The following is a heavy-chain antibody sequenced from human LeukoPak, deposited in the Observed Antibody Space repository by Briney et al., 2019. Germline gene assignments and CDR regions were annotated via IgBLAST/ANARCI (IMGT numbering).Heavy chain of an antibody. CDR2: INPNSGGT. J-gene: IGHJ6*02. CDR1: GYTFTVYY. V-gene: IGHV1-2*02. CDR3: ARDAGVGYYYYGMDV. Sequence: ASVKVSFKASGYTFTVYYMHWVRQAPGQGLEWMGWINPNSGGTNYAQKFQGRVTMTRDTSISTAYMELSRLRSDDTAVYYCARDAGVGYYYYGMDVWGQGTTVTVSS. D-gene: IGHD2-8*01.